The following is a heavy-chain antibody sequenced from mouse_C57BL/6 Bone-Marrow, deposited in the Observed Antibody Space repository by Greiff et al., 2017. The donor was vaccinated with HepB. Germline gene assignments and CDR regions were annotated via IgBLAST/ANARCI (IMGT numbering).Heavy chain of an antibody. J-gene: IGHJ1*03. D-gene: IGHD6-5*01. CDR1: GYTFTDYA. Sequence: VQLQQSGPELVRPGVSVKISCKGSGYTFTDYAMHWVKQSHAKSLEWIGVISTYYGDASYNQKFKDKATLTVDQSSSTAYMQLNSLTSEDSAVYYCAIAYRWYFDVWGTGTTVTVSS. CDR3: AIAYRWYFDV. V-gene: IGHV1-67*01. CDR2: ISTYYGDA.